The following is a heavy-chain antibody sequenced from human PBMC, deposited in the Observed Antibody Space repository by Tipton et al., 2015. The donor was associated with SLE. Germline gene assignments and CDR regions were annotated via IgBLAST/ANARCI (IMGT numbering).Heavy chain of an antibody. CDR2: ISDSGTL. CDR3: ARDLGMGSSPKRGYFDY. CDR1: GGSITSGAYY. Sequence: TLSLTCTASGGSITSGAYYWGWIRQHPGKGLEWIGYISDSGTLYYNPSLKSRVTISVDRSNNQFSLNLSSVTAADTAVYYCARDLGMGSSPKRGYFDYWGQGTLVTVSS. V-gene: IGHV4-31*03. J-gene: IGHJ4*02. D-gene: IGHD6-13*01.